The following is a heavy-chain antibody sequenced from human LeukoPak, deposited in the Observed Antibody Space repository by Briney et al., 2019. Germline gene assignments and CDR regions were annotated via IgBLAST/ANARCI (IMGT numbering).Heavy chain of an antibody. D-gene: IGHD6-13*01. CDR2: IVVGSGHT. Sequence: SVKVSCKASGFTFTSSAVQWVRQARGQRLEWIGCIVVGSGHTNYAQKFQERLTITRDMSTRTAYMELSSLRSDDTAVYYCAVHPGYSSWTAHRGILDYWGQGTLVTVSS. CDR3: AVHPGYSSWTAHRGILDY. V-gene: IGHV1-58*01. J-gene: IGHJ4*02. CDR1: GFTFTSSA.